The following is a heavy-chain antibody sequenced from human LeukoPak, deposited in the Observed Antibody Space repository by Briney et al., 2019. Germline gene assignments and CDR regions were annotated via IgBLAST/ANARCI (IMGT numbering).Heavy chain of an antibody. Sequence: GGSLRLSCAASGLTCSSYSLNWVRQAPGKGLEWVSSISSSSSYIYYADSVKGRFTISRDNAKNSLYLQMNSLRAEDTAVYYCARMQVAGTGFDYWGQATLVTVAS. J-gene: IGHJ4*02. V-gene: IGHV3-21*01. CDR3: ARMQVAGTGFDY. CDR2: ISSSSSYI. D-gene: IGHD6-19*01. CDR1: GLTCSSYS.